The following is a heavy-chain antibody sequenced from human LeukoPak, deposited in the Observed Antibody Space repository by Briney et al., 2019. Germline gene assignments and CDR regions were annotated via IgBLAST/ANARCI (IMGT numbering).Heavy chain of an antibody. Sequence: GGSLRLSCAASGFTFSSYAMSWVRQAPGKGLEWVSTISATGGSIYYADSVRGRLTISRDNSKNTVYLQMNSLRAEDTAVHYCVEGSNTYSSTSYWHFDLWGRGTLVTVSS. CDR3: VEGSNTYSSTSYWHFDL. V-gene: IGHV3-23*01. D-gene: IGHD6-13*01. CDR2: ISATGGSI. J-gene: IGHJ2*01. CDR1: GFTFSSYA.